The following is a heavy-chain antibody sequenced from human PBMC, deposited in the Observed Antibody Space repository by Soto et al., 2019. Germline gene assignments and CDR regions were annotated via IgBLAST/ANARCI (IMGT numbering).Heavy chain of an antibody. D-gene: IGHD2-15*01. J-gene: IGHJ4*02. CDR2: INPNSGGT. V-gene: IGHV1-2*04. Sequence: GASVKVSCKASGYTFTGYYMHWVRQAPGQGLEWMGWINPNSGGTNYAQKFQGWVTMTRDTSISTAYMELSRLRSDDTAVYYCARLLGGGKGYYFDYWGQGTLVTVSS. CDR3: ARLLGGGKGYYFDY. CDR1: GYTFTGYY.